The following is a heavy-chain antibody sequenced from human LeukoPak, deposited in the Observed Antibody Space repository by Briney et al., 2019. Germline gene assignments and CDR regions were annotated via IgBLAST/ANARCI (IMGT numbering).Heavy chain of an antibody. D-gene: IGHD3-16*01. CDR3: ARVTEWGSPQGGAADY. V-gene: IGHV3-53*01. Sequence: GGSLRLSCAASGFTFSNYGFYWVRQAPGKGLEWVSVIYSGGSIYYADSVKGRFTISRDNSKNTLYLQMNSLRAEDTAVYYCARVTEWGSPQGGAADYWGQGTLVTVSS. J-gene: IGHJ4*02. CDR1: GFTFSNYG. CDR2: IYSGGSI.